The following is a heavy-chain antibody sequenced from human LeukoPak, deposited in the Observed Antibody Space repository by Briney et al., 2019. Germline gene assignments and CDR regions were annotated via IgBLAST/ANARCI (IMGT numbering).Heavy chain of an antibody. CDR2: IYYSGST. CDR3: ARLSWYGDYYYYYYYMDV. J-gene: IGHJ6*03. Sequence: SETLSLTCTVSGGSISSSSYYWGWICQPPGKGLEWIGSIYYSGSTYYNPSLKSRVTISVDTSKNQFSLKLSSVTAADTAVYYCARLSWYGDYYYYYYYMDVWGKGTTVTISS. D-gene: IGHD6-13*01. V-gene: IGHV4-39*01. CDR1: GGSISSSSYY.